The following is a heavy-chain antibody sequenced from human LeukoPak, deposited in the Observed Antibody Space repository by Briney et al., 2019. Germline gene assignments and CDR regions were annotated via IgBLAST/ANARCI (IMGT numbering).Heavy chain of an antibody. CDR2: ISYSGST. CDR1: GGSISSYY. J-gene: IGHJ4*02. V-gene: IGHV4-59*12. Sequence: SETLSLTCNVSGGSISSYYWIWIRQPPGKGLEWIGYISYSGSTYYNPSLKSRVTISVDTSKNQFSLKLSSVTAADTAVYYCARGEYSSTYYFDYWGQGTLDTVSS. CDR3: ARGEYSSTYYFDY. D-gene: IGHD6-6*01.